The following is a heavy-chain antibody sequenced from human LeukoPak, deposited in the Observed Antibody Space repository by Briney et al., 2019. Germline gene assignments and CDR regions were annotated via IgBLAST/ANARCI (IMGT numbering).Heavy chain of an antibody. CDR1: GGSISSYY. CDR2: IYYSGST. V-gene: IGHV4-59*01. J-gene: IGHJ5*02. CDR3: ARDSAYTWFDP. Sequence: SETLSLTCTVSGGSISSYYWSWIRQPPGKGLEWIGYIYYSGSTNYNPSLKSRVTISVDTSKNQFSLKLSSVTAADTAVYYCARDSAYTWFDPWGQGTLVTVSS.